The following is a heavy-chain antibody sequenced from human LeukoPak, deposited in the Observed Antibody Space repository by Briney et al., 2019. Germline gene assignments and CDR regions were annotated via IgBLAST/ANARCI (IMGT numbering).Heavy chain of an antibody. Sequence: SETLSLTCTVSGGSISGYYWSWIRQPPGKGLEWIAYINYSGNTNNNPSLKSRVTISVDTSKNQFSLSLTAVTAADTAVYYCARRQLHYYGMDVWGQGTTVTVSS. CDR2: INYSGNT. J-gene: IGHJ6*02. D-gene: IGHD4-23*01. CDR3: ARRQLHYYGMDV. V-gene: IGHV4-59*01. CDR1: GGSISGYY.